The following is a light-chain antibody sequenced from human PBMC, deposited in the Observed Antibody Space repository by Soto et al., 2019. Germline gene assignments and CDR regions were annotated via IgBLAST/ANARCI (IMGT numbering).Light chain of an antibody. J-gene: IGKJ4*01. CDR1: QSVSNRY. CDR2: GAS. Sequence: EIVLTQSPGILSLSPGKRATLSCRASQSVSNRYLAWYQRKPGQAPRLLIHGASTRATGIPDRFIGSGSGTDFTLTISRLEPDDFAVYYCQQYGSSPLTFGGGTTVEIE. V-gene: IGKV3-20*01. CDR3: QQYGSSPLT.